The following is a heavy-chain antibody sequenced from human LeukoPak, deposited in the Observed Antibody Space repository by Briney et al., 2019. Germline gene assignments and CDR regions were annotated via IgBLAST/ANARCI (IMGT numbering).Heavy chain of an antibody. Sequence: SETLSLTCVVYGGSFSGYYWSWIRQSPGKGLEWIGEINHRGSTNYNPSLKRRVTISLDTSKNQFSLKLGSVTAADTAVYYCAKSLYGSGSYYNWFDPWGQGTLVTVSS. D-gene: IGHD3-10*01. CDR3: AKSLYGSGSYYNWFDP. V-gene: IGHV4-34*01. J-gene: IGHJ5*02. CDR1: GGSFSGYY. CDR2: INHRGST.